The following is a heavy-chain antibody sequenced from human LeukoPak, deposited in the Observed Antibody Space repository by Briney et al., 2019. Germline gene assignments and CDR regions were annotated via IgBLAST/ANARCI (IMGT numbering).Heavy chain of an antibody. V-gene: IGHV4-4*07. CDR1: GGSMSNYY. CDR3: ARDKAYDLDEASGYYYNRGLDY. J-gene: IGHJ4*02. D-gene: IGHD3-22*01. Sequence: PSETLSLTCLVSGGSMSNYYWSWIRQPAGRGLEWFGRIYSTGTINYNPSLESRVTMSVDTSKNQCSLNMRSVTAADTAVYFCARDKAYDLDEASGYYYNRGLDYWGQGTLVTVSS. CDR2: IYSTGTI.